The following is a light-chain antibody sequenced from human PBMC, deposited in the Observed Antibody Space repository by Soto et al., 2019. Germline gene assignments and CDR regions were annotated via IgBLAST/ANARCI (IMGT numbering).Light chain of an antibody. V-gene: IGKV3-15*01. CDR3: QHYFVWPPT. J-gene: IGKJ4*01. Sequence: ERVMTQSPATLAVSPGERATLSCSASQSVNGALAWYQQRPGQAPRLLIFGATTRATDVPARFGGSGSGTDFTLTISSLQPDDFAVYYCQHYFVWPPTFGGGTKVELK. CDR2: GAT. CDR1: QSVNGA.